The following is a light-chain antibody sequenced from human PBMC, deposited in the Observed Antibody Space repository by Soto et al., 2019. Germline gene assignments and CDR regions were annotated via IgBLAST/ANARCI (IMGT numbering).Light chain of an antibody. V-gene: IGLV2-8*01. J-gene: IGLJ2*01. CDR3: SSFAGNNKPVP. CDR1: SSDIGGHDF. Sequence: QSVLTQPPSASGPPGQSVTISCTGTSSDIGGHDFVSWYQQHPGKAPKLIIYEVNKRPSGVPDRFSGSKSDNTASLTVSGLQAEDEADYYCSSFAGNNKPVPFGGGTKVTVL. CDR2: EVN.